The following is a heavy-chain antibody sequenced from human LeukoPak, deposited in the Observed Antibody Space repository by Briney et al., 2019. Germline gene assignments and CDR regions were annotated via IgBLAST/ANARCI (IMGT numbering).Heavy chain of an antibody. CDR1: GDSISSGNYY. Sequence: SQTLSLTCTVSGDSISSGNYYWSWIRQPAGKGLEWIGRIYTSGSTNYNPPLRSRVTISVDTSKNQFSLKLSSVTAADTAVYYCAGNYYGSGSYYSEDRYWGQGTLVTVSS. V-gene: IGHV4-61*02. CDR2: IYTSGST. CDR3: AGNYYGSGSYYSEDRY. D-gene: IGHD3-10*01. J-gene: IGHJ4*02.